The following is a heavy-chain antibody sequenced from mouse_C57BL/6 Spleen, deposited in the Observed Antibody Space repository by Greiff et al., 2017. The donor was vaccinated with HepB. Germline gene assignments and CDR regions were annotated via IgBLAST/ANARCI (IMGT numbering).Heavy chain of an antibody. Sequence: VKQSCKASGYTFTSYWMHWVKQRPGQGLEWIGEIDPSDSYTNYNQKFKGKSTLTVDKSSSTAYMQLSSLTSEDSAVYYCARSSDDYGAMDYWGQGTSVTVSS. D-gene: IGHD2-4*01. V-gene: IGHV1-69*01. CDR2: IDPSDSYT. J-gene: IGHJ4*01. CDR3: ARSSDDYGAMDY. CDR1: GYTFTSYW.